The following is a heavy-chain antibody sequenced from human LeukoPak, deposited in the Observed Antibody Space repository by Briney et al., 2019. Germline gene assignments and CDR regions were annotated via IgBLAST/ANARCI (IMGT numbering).Heavy chain of an antibody. CDR2: IYSGGST. V-gene: IGHV3-53*01. CDR1: GFTFSHYW. CDR3: ARPHGGKSRHYYGMDV. Sequence: GGSLRLSCAASGFTFSHYWMSWVRQAPGKGLEWVSVIYSGGSTYYADSVKGRFTISRDNSKNTLYLQMNSLRAEDTAVYYCARPHGGKSRHYYGMDVWGQGTTVTVSS. J-gene: IGHJ6*02. D-gene: IGHD4-23*01.